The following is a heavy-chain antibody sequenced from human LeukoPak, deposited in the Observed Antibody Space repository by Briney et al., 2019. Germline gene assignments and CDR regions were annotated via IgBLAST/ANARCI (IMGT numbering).Heavy chain of an antibody. CDR1: GYTFTSYD. CDR3: ARSKGGYSYGADAFDI. CDR2: MSPNSGNT. D-gene: IGHD5-18*01. V-gene: IGHV1-8*02. J-gene: IGHJ3*02. Sequence: ASVKVSCKASGYTFTSYDINWVRQATGQGLEWMGWMSPNSGNTGYAQKFQGRVTMTRNTSISTAYMELSSLRSEDTAVYYCARSKGGYSYGADAFDIWGQGTMVTVSP.